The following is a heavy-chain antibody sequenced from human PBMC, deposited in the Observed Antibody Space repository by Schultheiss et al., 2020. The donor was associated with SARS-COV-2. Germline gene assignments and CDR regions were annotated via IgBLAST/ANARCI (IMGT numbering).Heavy chain of an antibody. CDR3: ARDSSLGYYGMDV. Sequence: GESLKISCAASGFTFSSYSMNWVRQAPGKGLEWVAVISYDGSNKYYADSVKGRFTISRDNSKNTLYLQMNSLRAEDTAVYYCARDSSLGYYGMDVWGQGTTVTVSS. CDR2: ISYDGSNK. V-gene: IGHV3-30*03. J-gene: IGHJ6*02. CDR1: GFTFSSYS.